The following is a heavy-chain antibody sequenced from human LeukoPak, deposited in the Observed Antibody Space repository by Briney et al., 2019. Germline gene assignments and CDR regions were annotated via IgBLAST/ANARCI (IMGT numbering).Heavy chain of an antibody. CDR3: ARGLARTSMVTRGGVRFDY. CDR2: MNPNSGST. J-gene: IGHJ4*02. CDR1: GYTFTSYD. V-gene: IGHV1-8*01. Sequence: GASVKVSCKASGYTFTSYDINWVRQATGQGLEWMGWMNPNSGSTGYAQKFQGRVTMTRNTSISTAYMELSSLRSEDTAVYYCARGLARTSMVTRGGVRFDYWGQGTLVTVSS. D-gene: IGHD5-18*01.